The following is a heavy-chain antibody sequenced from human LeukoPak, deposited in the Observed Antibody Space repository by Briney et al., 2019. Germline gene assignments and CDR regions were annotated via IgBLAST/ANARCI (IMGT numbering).Heavy chain of an antibody. CDR1: GGTFSSYA. D-gene: IGHD1-26*01. CDR2: IIPIFGTA. J-gene: IGHJ5*02. CDR3: ARDGGSYFQGFLLGNWFDP. V-gene: IGHV1-69*13. Sequence: GASVKVSCKASGGTFSSYAISWARQAPGQGLEWMGGIIPIFGTANYAQKFQGRVTITADESTSTAYMELSSLRSEDTAVYYCARDGGSYFQGFLLGNWFDPWGQGTLVTVSS.